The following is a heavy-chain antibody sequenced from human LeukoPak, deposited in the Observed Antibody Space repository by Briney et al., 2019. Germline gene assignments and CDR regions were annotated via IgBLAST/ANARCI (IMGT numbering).Heavy chain of an antibody. D-gene: IGHD3-10*01. CDR2: IYSGGST. Sequence: GGSLRLSCAASGFTVSSNYMSWVRQAPGKGLEWVSVIYSGGSTYYADSVKGRFTISRDNSKNTLYLQMNSLRAEDTAVYYCARVPQSWFGDPNWFDPWGQGTLVTVSS. CDR3: ARVPQSWFGDPNWFDP. J-gene: IGHJ5*02. CDR1: GFTVSSNY. V-gene: IGHV3-53*01.